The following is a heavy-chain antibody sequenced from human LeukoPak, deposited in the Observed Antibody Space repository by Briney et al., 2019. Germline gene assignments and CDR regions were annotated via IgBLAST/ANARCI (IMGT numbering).Heavy chain of an antibody. CDR2: FDPEDGET. CDR3: ATDRRWGNRVLFNY. V-gene: IGHV1-24*01. J-gene: IGHJ4*02. Sequence: GASVKVSCKVSGYTLTELSMHWVRQAPGKGHEWMGGFDPEDGETIYAQKFQGRVTMTEDTSTDTAYMELSSLRSEDTAVYYCATDRRWGNRVLFNYWGQGTLVTVSS. D-gene: IGHD1-14*01. CDR1: GYTLTELS.